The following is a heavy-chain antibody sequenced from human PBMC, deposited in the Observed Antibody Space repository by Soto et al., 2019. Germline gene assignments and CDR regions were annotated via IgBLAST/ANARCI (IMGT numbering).Heavy chain of an antibody. V-gene: IGHV3-21*01. J-gene: IGHJ3*02. CDR1: GFTFSSYS. CDR2: ISSSSSYI. D-gene: IGHD1-26*01. CDR3: ARYSGILVRPGNDAFDI. Sequence: PGGSLRLSCAASGFTFSSYSMNWVREAPGKGLEWVSFISSSSSYIYYADSVKGRFTISRDNAKNSLYLRMNSLRAEDTAVYYCARYSGILVRPGNDAFDIWGQGTMVTVSS.